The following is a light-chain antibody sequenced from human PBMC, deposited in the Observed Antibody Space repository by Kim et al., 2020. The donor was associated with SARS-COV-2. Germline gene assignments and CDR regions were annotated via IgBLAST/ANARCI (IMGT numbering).Light chain of an antibody. CDR3: HQYNDLPPGDT. V-gene: IGKV3-15*01. Sequence: EIVMTQSPVTLSVSPGERATLSCRASHSVSTNLAWYQQKPGQAPRLLIYDASTRATDIPTRFSGSGSGTEFTLTISSLQSEDFAIYYCHQYNDLPPGDTFGQGTKLEIK. CDR1: HSVSTN. CDR2: DAS. J-gene: IGKJ2*01.